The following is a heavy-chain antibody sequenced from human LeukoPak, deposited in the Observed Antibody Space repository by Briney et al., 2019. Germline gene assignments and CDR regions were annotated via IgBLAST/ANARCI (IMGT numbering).Heavy chain of an antibody. Sequence: PGGSLRLSCAASGITFSSYSMNWVRQAPGKGLEWISYLSSDNYTIYYADSVKGRFIISRDNAKDSLYLQMNSLRAEDTALYYCAKDMGAMMTMAKPELYYYGMDVWGQGTTVTVSS. V-gene: IGHV3-48*01. J-gene: IGHJ6*02. CDR1: GITFSSYS. D-gene: IGHD4/OR15-4a*01. CDR3: AKDMGAMMTMAKPELYYYGMDV. CDR2: LSSDNYTI.